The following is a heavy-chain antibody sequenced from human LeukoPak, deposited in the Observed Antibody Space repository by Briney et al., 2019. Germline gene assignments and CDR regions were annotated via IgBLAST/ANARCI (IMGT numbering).Heavy chain of an antibody. D-gene: IGHD5-18*01. J-gene: IGHJ5*02. Sequence: GKSLKISCKGSGYSFTNYWIAWVRQMPGKGLEWMGAINPGGSHIRYSPSFQGQVTISTDKSISTAYLQWGSLKASDTAIYYCARKNPTALRNNWFDPWGQGTLVTVSS. CDR3: ARKNPTALRNNWFDP. CDR2: INPGGSHI. CDR1: GYSFTNYW. V-gene: IGHV5-51*01.